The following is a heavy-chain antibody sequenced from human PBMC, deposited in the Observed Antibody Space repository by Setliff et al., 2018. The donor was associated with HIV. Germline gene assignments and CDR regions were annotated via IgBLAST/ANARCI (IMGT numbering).Heavy chain of an antibody. D-gene: IGHD3-10*01. Sequence: GGSLRLSCAASGFTFSNYSMNWVRQAPGKGLEWVSGIRDNGISTYYADSVTGRFIISRDNSKNTLFLQMNSLKVEDTAIYYCTKGVQRFRPYYFDSWGQGALVTVSS. V-gene: IGHV3-23*01. CDR3: TKGVQRFRPYYFDS. CDR1: GFTFSNYS. J-gene: IGHJ4*02. CDR2: IRDNGIST.